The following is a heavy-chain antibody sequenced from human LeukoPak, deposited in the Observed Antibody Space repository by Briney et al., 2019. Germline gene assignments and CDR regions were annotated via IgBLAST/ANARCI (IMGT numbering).Heavy chain of an antibody. CDR3: VKRTVICPFDS. CDR2: ISGSGGTT. J-gene: IGHJ4*02. V-gene: IGHV3-23*01. CDR1: GFTLSSFA. D-gene: IGHD1-14*01. Sequence: GGSLRLSCAASGFTLSSFAMNWVRQAPGKGLEWVSAISGSGGTTFYADSVKGRLTISRDNSKNTLYLQMNSMRAEDSSVYYCVKRTVICPFDSWGQGTLVT.